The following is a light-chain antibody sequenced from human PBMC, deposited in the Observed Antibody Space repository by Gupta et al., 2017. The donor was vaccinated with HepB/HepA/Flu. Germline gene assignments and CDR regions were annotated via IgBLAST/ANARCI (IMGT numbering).Light chain of an antibody. CDR3: QQRGDWPVFT. Sequence: EIVLTQSPATLSLSPGERAILSCRASQNVNTFLAWYQQKVGQAPRLLIYDASKRATGIPARFSGYGSGTNFTLIISDLEPEDFAIYFCQQRGDWPVFTFGPGTKVEI. CDR1: QNVNTF. CDR2: DAS. J-gene: IGKJ3*01. V-gene: IGKV3-11*01.